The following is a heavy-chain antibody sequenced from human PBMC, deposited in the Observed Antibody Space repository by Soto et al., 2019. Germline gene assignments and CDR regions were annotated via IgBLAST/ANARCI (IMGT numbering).Heavy chain of an antibody. CDR2: INAGNGYT. D-gene: IGHD1-7*01. CDR3: AKDLPGELLPTCFDP. CDR1: GYTFSAYA. J-gene: IGHJ5*02. V-gene: IGHV1-3*01. Sequence: ASVKVSCKASGYTFSAYAMHWVRQAPGQRLEWMGWINAGNGYTTYSQKFQVRVTITRDTSASTAYMELNSLKVEDTAVYYCAKDLPGELLPTCFDPWGQGTLVTVSS.